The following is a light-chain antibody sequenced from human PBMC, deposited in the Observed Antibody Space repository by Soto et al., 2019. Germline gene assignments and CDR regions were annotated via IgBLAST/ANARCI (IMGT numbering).Light chain of an antibody. V-gene: IGKV3-15*01. Sequence: EVVLTQSPATLSLSLGEVATLSCRASQSVDRDLAWYRQRPGQPPSLLIHGASTRATGVPARFSGSGSETEFALVITGLQSEDFGVYFCRHYNQWPRKFGQGTKVEIK. CDR2: GAS. J-gene: IGKJ1*01. CDR1: QSVDRD. CDR3: RHYNQWPRK.